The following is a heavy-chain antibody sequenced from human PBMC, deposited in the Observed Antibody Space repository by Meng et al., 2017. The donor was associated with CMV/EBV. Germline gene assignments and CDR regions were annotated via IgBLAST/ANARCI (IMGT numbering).Heavy chain of an antibody. CDR1: GVTFSSYW. CDR3: ARLERFLEWLISKTSYGMDV. J-gene: IGHJ6*02. CDR2: ISSSSSYI. V-gene: IGHV3-21*01. Sequence: GESLKISCTVPGVTFSSYWMSWVRQAPGRGLEWVSSISSSSSYIYYADSVKGRFTISRDNAKNSLYLQMNSLRAEDTAVYYCARLERFLEWLISKTSYGMDVWGQGTTVTVSS. D-gene: IGHD3-3*01.